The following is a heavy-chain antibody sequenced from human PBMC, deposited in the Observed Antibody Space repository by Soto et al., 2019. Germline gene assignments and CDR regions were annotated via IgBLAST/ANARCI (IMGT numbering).Heavy chain of an antibody. CDR1: GFTFNKYA. CDR2: IRSKNDGGTT. J-gene: IGHJ4*02. V-gene: IGHV3-15*01. Sequence: GGSLRLSCAASGFTFNKYAMTWVRQAPGKGLEWVGRIRSKNDGGTTDYAAPVKGRFTISRDDSKNTLYLQMNSLKTEDTAVYYCTTPPYGDLRFPFDYWGQGTLVTVSS. CDR3: TTPPYGDLRFPFDY. D-gene: IGHD4-17*01.